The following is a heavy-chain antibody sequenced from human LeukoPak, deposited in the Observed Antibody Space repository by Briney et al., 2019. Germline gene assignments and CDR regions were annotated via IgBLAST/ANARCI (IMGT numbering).Heavy chain of an antibody. CDR2: INHSGST. CDR3: ARGSDWNSYGDY. V-gene: IGHV4-34*01. CDR1: GGSFSGYY. D-gene: IGHD5-18*01. J-gene: IGHJ4*02. Sequence: SETLSLTCAVYGGSFSGYYWSWIRQPPGKGLEWIGEINHSGSTNYNPSLKSRVTISVDTSKNQFSLKLSSVTAADTAVYYCARGSDWNSYGDYWGQGTLVTVSS.